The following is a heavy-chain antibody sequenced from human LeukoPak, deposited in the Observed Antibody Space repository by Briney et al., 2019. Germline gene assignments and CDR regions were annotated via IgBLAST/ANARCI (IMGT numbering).Heavy chain of an antibody. CDR1: GFTFSSFW. V-gene: IGHV3-7*05. Sequence: GGSLRLSCEVSGFTFSSFWMNWVRQAPGKGLEWVANINQDGSEKWYVHSVKGRFTISRDNAKNSVFLQMNSLRAEDTAVYYCARDATPPGIIFDYWGQGTLVTVSS. CDR3: ARDATPPGIIFDY. D-gene: IGHD3-16*01. J-gene: IGHJ4*02. CDR2: INQDGSEK.